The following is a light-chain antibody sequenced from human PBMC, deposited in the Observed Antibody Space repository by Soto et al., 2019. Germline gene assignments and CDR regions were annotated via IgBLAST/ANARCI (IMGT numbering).Light chain of an antibody. V-gene: IGKV1-39*01. CDR2: ATS. CDR3: QQSYKMPS. Sequence: EIPLTQSPSSLAASVVDRLTLTCRASRNVSIYLNWYQHKPGKGPTLLIHATSNLQIGVPSRFSGSGSGTEFILTISSLEPEDFGTYYCQQSYKMPSFGQGTRLEI. J-gene: IGKJ5*01. CDR1: RNVSIY.